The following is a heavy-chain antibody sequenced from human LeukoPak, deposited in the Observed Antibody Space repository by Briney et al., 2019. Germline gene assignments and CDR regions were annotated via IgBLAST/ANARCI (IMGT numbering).Heavy chain of an antibody. J-gene: IGHJ4*02. CDR2: INSDATST. CDR3: SREYYDNSGYRFDY. V-gene: IGHV3-74*01. D-gene: IGHD3-22*01. Sequence: AGGSLRLSCAASGFTFSNYWMYWVRQPPGTGLVWVSRINSDATSTSYADSVKGRFTISRDNAKNTLYLQINSLGAEDTAVYYCSREYYDNSGYRFDYWGQGTLVTVSS. CDR1: GFTFSNYW.